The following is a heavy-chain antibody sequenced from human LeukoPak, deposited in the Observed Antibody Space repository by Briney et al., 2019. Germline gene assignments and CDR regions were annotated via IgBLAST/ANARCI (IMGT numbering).Heavy chain of an antibody. CDR2: INSDGSST. CDR1: GFTFSSYW. D-gene: IGHD1-26*01. J-gene: IGHJ5*02. V-gene: IGHV3-74*01. Sequence: GGSLRLSCAASGFTFSSYWMHWVRQAPGKGLVWVSRINSDGSSTSYADSVKGRFTISRDNAKNTLYLQMNSLRAEDTAVYYCARDEYSGSYSSWFDPWGQGTLVTVSS. CDR3: ARDEYSGSYSSWFDP.